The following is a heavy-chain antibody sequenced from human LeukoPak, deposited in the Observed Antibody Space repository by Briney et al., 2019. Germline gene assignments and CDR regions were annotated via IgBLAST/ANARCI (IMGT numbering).Heavy chain of an antibody. CDR3: ARDLKRPSDTSGYWSRGTPGHGFDI. V-gene: IGHV3-23*01. J-gene: IGHJ3*02. D-gene: IGHD3-22*01. CDR2: ISGSGGST. CDR1: GFTFSSYA. Sequence: PGGSLRLSCAASGFTFSSYAMSWVRQAPGKGLEWVSAISGSGGSTYYADSVKGRFTISSDNSKNTLYLQMNSLRAEDTAVYYCARDLKRPSDTSGYWSRGTPGHGFDIWGQGTMVTVSS.